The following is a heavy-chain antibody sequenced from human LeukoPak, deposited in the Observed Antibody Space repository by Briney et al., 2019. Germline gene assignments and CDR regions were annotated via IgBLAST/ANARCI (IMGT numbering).Heavy chain of an antibody. D-gene: IGHD2-8*01. CDR3: TLYCSNGVCYSGGYYYYYGMDV. V-gene: IGHV3-15*01. CDR1: GFTFSNAW. CDR2: IKSKTDGGTT. J-gene: IGHJ6*02. Sequence: GGSLRLSCAASGFTFSNAWMSWVRQAPGKGLEWVGRIKSKTDGGTTDYAAPVRGRLNISKDDSKNTLYLQMDSMKTEDTAVYCRTLYCSNGVCYSGGYYYYYGMDVWGQGTTVTVS.